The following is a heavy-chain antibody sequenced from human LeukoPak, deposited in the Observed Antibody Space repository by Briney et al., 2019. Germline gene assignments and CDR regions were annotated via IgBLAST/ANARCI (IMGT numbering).Heavy chain of an antibody. V-gene: IGHV5-51*01. CDR3: ARHIRWPVVPAASGPFDP. Sequence: GESLKISCKGSGYSFTSYWIGWVRQMPGKGLEWMGIIYPGDSDTRYSPSFQGQVTISADKSISTAYLQWSSLKASDTAMYYCARHIRWPVVPAASGPFDPWGQGTLVTVSS. J-gene: IGHJ5*02. CDR2: IYPGDSDT. CDR1: GYSFTSYW. D-gene: IGHD2-2*01.